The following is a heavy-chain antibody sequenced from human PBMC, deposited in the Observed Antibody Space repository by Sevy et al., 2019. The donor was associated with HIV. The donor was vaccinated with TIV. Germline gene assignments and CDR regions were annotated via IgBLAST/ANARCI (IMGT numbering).Heavy chain of an antibody. D-gene: IGHD4-17*01. CDR3: ARDLPPSATTVAHFDY. Sequence: LSLTCAVYGGSFSGYYWSWIRQPPGKGLEWILYISSSSSTIYYADSVKGRFTISRDNAKNSLYLQMNSLRTDDTAVYYCARDLPPSATTVAHFDYWGPGTLVTVSS. J-gene: IGHJ4*02. V-gene: IGHV3-11*04. CDR1: GGSFSGYY. CDR2: ISSSSSTI.